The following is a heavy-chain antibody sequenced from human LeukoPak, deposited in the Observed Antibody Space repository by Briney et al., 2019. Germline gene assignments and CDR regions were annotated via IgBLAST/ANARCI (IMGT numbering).Heavy chain of an antibody. V-gene: IGHV3-7*01. D-gene: IGHD3-16*01. CDR2: IKQDGSEK. Sequence: GGSLRLSCGASGFSFSGSWMNWVRQAPGKGLEWVANIKQDGSEKHYVDSVKGRFTISRDNAKNSLYLQMNSLRAEDTAVYYCATERAGERPRPLLSYYYMDVWGKGTTVTISS. CDR3: ATERAGERPRPLLSYYYMDV. CDR1: GFSFSGSW. J-gene: IGHJ6*03.